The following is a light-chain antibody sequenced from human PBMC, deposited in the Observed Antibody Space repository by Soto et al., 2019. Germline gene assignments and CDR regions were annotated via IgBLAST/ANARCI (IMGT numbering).Light chain of an antibody. Sequence: DVVLTQSPLSLSVTLGQPASISCRSSQSLVDSDGNTYLNWFQQRPGQSPRRLIYKVSNRDSGVPDRFSGSGSDNDFRLKISRVEAEDVGVYYCMEGTHWPPWTFGQGTKVEIK. CDR3: MEGTHWPPWT. CDR1: QSLVDSDGNTY. V-gene: IGKV2-30*01. CDR2: KVS. J-gene: IGKJ1*01.